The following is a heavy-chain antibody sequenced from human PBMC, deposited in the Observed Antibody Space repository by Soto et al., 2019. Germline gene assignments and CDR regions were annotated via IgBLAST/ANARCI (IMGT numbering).Heavy chain of an antibody. CDR2: ISAYNGNT. Sequence: DSVKVSCKASGYTFTSYGISWVRQAPGQGLEWMGWISAYNGNTNYAQKLQGRVTMTTDTSTSTAYMELRSLRSDDTAVYYCARGAVDYYDSTVFDYWGQGTLVTVSS. CDR1: GYTFTSYG. V-gene: IGHV1-18*01. D-gene: IGHD3-22*01. CDR3: ARGAVDYYDSTVFDY. J-gene: IGHJ4*02.